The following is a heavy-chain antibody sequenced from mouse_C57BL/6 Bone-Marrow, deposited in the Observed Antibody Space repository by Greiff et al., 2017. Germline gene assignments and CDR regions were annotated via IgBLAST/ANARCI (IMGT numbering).Heavy chain of an antibody. J-gene: IGHJ2*01. CDR3: TRSPYYYGSY. V-gene: IGHV1-5*01. Sequence: EVQLQQSGPVLARPGASVKMSCKTSGYKFTSYWTPWVKQRPGQGLEWRGAIYPGNSDTSYNQQFKGKATLPAVPSASTAYMELSSLTNEDAAVYYCTRSPYYYGSYWGQGTTLSVSS. CDR2: IYPGNSDT. CDR1: GYKFTSYW. D-gene: IGHD1-1*01.